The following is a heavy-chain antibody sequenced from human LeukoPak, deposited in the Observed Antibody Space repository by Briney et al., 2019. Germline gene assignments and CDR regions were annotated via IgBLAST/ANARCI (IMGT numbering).Heavy chain of an antibody. CDR3: ARELVAVAGTGWFDP. Sequence: GASVKVSCKASGYTFTSYYMHWVRQAPGQGLEWMGIINPSGDSTSYAQKFQGRVTMTRDTSTSTVYMELSSLRSEDTAVYYCARELVAVAGTGWFDPWGQGTLVTVSS. V-gene: IGHV1-46*01. CDR1: GYTFTSYY. J-gene: IGHJ5*02. D-gene: IGHD6-19*01. CDR2: INPSGDST.